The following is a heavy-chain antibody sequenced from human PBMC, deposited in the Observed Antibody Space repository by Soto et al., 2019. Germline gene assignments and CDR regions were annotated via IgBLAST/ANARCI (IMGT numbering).Heavy chain of an antibody. J-gene: IGHJ6*02. CDR2: IKSKTDGGTT. CDR1: GFTFSNAW. D-gene: IGHD1-26*01. CDR3: TTDRWELLTDYYYYGMDV. Sequence: PGGSLRLSCAASGFTFSNAWMNWVRQAPGKGLEWVGRIKSKTDGGTTDYAAPVKGRFTISRDDSKNTLYLQMNSLKTEDTAVYYCTTDRWELLTDYYYYGMDVWGQGTTVTVSS. V-gene: IGHV3-15*07.